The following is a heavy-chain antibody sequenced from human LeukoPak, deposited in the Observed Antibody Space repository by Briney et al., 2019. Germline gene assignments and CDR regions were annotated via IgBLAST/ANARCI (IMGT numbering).Heavy chain of an antibody. V-gene: IGHV3-20*04. D-gene: IGHD1-14*01. J-gene: IGHJ6*03. CDR1: GFTLDHYG. CDR2: INWNGGST. Sequence: GGSLRLSCAASGFTLDHYGMSWVRQAPGKGLEWVSGINWNGGSTGYADSMKGRFTLSRDNSKNSLYLQMNSLRAEDTALYYCARVSRNLNYYYYYYMDVWGKGTTVTVSS. CDR3: ARVSRNLNYYYYYYMDV.